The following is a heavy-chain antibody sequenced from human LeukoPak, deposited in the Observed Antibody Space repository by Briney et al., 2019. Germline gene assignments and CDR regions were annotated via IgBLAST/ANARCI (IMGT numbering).Heavy chain of an antibody. J-gene: IGHJ4*02. CDR3: ARDLGVVATILPGY. CDR1: GFTFSSYG. D-gene: IGHD5-12*01. Sequence: GRSLRLSCAASGFTFSSYGMHWVRQAPGKGLEWGAVIWYDGSNKYYADSVKGRFTISRDNSKNTLYLQMNSLRAEDTAVYYCARDLGVVATILPGYWGQGTLVTVST. V-gene: IGHV3-33*01. CDR2: IWYDGSNK.